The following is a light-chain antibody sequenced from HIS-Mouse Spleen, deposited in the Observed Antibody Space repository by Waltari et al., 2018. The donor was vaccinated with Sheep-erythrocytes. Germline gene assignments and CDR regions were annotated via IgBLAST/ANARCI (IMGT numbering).Light chain of an antibody. V-gene: IGLV2-23*01. CDR1: SSAVGSYNL. J-gene: IGLJ3*02. CDR3: CSYAGSSTWV. CDR2: EGS. Sequence: QSALTQPASVPGSPGQSITIPCTGTSSAVGSYNLVSWYQQHPGKAPKLMIYEGSKRPSGVSNRFSGSKSGNTASMTISGLQAEDEADYYCCSYAGSSTWVFGGGTKLTVL.